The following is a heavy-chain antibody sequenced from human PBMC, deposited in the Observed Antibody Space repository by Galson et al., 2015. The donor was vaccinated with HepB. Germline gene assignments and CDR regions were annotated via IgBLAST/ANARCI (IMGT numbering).Heavy chain of an antibody. Sequence: SLRLSCAASGFRFSDYYMTWIRQAPGKGLEWVSYISSSGATTYYVDSVKGRFTISRDNAKNSLDLQMNSLRAEDTAVYYCARGGYSRIGLDDWGQGPTATVS. CDR2: ISSSGATT. CDR1: GFRFSDYY. V-gene: IGHV3-11*01. D-gene: IGHD6-13*01. CDR3: ARGGYSRIGLDD. J-gene: IGHJ6*02.